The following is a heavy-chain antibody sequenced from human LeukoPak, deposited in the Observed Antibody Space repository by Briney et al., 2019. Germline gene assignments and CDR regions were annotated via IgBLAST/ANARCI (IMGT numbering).Heavy chain of an antibody. V-gene: IGHV3-66*02. Sequence: GGSLRLSCAASGFTVSNDYMAWVRQAPGWGLEWVSLIYGDGTTFYTDSVKGRFTISRDNFKNTLYLQMSSLRPEDTALYYCARDRAGAQSWVALDPWGQGTLVTVSS. CDR2: IYGDGTT. J-gene: IGHJ5*02. D-gene: IGHD3-10*01. CDR3: ARDRAGAQSWVALDP. CDR1: GFTVSNDY.